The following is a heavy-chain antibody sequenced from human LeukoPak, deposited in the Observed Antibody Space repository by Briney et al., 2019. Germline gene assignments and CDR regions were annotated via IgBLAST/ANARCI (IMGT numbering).Heavy chain of an antibody. CDR3: AKNRGGTYKYYMDV. Sequence: PGGSLRLSCAASGFTFNKYAMSWVRQAPGMGLEWLSYVSGSGGATYYADSEKGRFTISRDNSKNTVYLQMGSLRAEDTAVYYCAKNRGGTYKYYMDVWGQGTMVAVSS. V-gene: IGHV3-23*01. CDR1: GFTFNKYA. CDR2: VSGSGGAT. D-gene: IGHD3-10*01. J-gene: IGHJ3*01.